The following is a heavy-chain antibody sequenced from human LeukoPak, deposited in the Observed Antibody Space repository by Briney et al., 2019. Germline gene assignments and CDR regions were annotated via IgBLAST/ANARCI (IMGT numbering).Heavy chain of an antibody. Sequence: PSQTLSLTCTVSGVSMSSGAFYWSWIRQHPGKGLEWFGNIYYSGSTYYYPSLKSRVSISVDRYKNQFSLKLTSVTAADTAVYYCARDFPFDGCGDPDAFDIWGQGTMVTVSS. CDR1: GVSMSSGAFY. J-gene: IGHJ3*02. CDR2: IYYSGST. V-gene: IGHV4-31*03. CDR3: ARDFPFDGCGDPDAFDI. D-gene: IGHD4-17*01.